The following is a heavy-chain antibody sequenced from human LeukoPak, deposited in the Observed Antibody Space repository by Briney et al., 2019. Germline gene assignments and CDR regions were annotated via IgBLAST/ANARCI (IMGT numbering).Heavy chain of an antibody. D-gene: IGHD5-18*01. CDR3: ASSGGGYSYGLDY. CDR2: ISGSGGST. J-gene: IGHJ4*02. V-gene: IGHV3-21*01. Sequence: GGSLRLSCAASGFTVSSNYMRWVRQAPGKGLEWVSGISGSGGSTYYADSVKGRFTISRDNAKNSLYLQMNSLRAEDTAVYYCASSGGGYSYGLDYWGQGTLVTVSS. CDR1: GFTVSSNY.